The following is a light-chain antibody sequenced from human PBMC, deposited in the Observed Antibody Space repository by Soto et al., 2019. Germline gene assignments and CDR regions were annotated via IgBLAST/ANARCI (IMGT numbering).Light chain of an antibody. J-gene: IGLJ1*01. V-gene: IGLV1-40*01. Sequence: QSVLTQPPSVSGAPGQRVTISCTKSSSNIGAGFVVHWYQQLPGTAPKLLIYDNNYRPSGVPDRFSGSKSGTSASLAITGLQAEDEADYYCQSYDITLSASLFGTGTKLTVL. CDR1: SSNIGAGFV. CDR2: DNN. CDR3: QSYDITLSASL.